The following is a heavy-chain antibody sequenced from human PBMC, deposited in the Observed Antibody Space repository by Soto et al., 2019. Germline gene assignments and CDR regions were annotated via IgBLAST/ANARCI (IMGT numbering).Heavy chain of an antibody. CDR3: ARSDYGGFPFDY. Sequence: PGGSLRLSCAASGFTFSSYSMNWVRQAPGKGLEWVSSISSSSSYIYYADSVKGRFTISRDNAKNSLYLQMNSLRAEDTAVYYCARSDYGGFPFDYWGQGTLVTVSS. V-gene: IGHV3-21*01. CDR1: GFTFSSYS. D-gene: IGHD4-17*01. CDR2: ISSSSSYI. J-gene: IGHJ4*02.